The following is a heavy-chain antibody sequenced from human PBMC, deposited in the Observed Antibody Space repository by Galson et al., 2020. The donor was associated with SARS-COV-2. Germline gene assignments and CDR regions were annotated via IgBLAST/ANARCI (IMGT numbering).Heavy chain of an antibody. CDR3: ARSPPRKWIGDCGGECYRDGLDF. V-gene: IGHV3-21*01. D-gene: IGHD2-21*01. CDR1: GFTFSSYT. Sequence: NSGGSLRLSCAASGFTFSSYTMVWVRQAPGKGLEYVSSISDSGTYRFYGDSMKGRFIISRDNAEKSIYLHMTSLRDDDTAVYYCARSPPRKWIGDCGGECYRDGLDFWGQGTTVAVSS. J-gene: IGHJ3*01. CDR2: ISDSGTYR.